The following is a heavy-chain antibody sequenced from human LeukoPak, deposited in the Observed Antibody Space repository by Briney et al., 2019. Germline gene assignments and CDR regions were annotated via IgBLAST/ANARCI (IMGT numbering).Heavy chain of an antibody. CDR1: GGSISSGGYS. J-gene: IGHJ4*02. CDR2: IYRSGST. D-gene: IGHD5-12*01. Sequence: SQTLSLTCTVSGGSISSGGYSWSWIRQPPGKGLEGIGFIYRSGSTQYNPSLKSRVTISVDRSRNQFSLKLNSATAADTAVYYCARVPVDRGYHSAFDYWGQGTLVTVSS. V-gene: IGHV4-30-2*01. CDR3: ARVPVDRGYHSAFDY.